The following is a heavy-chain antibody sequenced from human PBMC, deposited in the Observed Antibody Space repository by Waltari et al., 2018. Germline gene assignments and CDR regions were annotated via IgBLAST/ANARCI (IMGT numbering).Heavy chain of an antibody. Sequence: QLQLVQSGAEVKKPGASVKVSCKASGSIFSNYGIPWVRQAPGQGLEWMGWISGHNGDTKYEQSLQGRVTMTTDTSTTTAYMEIRSLRYDDTAVYYCARDDVDSSNFGGFWGQGTVVTVSS. CDR2: ISGHNGDT. D-gene: IGHD6-13*01. V-gene: IGHV1-18*01. CDR1: GSIFSNYG. CDR3: ARDDVDSSNFGGF. J-gene: IGHJ4*02.